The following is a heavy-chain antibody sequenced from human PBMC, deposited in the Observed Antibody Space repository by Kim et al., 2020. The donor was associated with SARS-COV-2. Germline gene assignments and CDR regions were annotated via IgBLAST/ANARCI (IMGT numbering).Heavy chain of an antibody. CDR3: ARVDYGDAGHLDY. D-gene: IGHD4-17*01. Sequence: HAPKLQGRVTMTTDTSTSTAYMERRSLRSDDTAVYYCARVDYGDAGHLDYWGQGTLVTVSS. J-gene: IGHJ4*02. V-gene: IGHV1-18*01.